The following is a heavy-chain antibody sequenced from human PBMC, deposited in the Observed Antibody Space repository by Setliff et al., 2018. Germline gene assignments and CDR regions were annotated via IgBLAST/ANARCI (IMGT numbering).Heavy chain of an antibody. CDR1: GYTFTDYY. J-gene: IGHJ3*02. D-gene: IGHD6-6*01. Sequence: ASVKVSCKASGYTFTDYYMHWVQQAPGKGPEWMGRVDPEDGETIYAEKFQGRVTITADTSTDTAYMALSSLRSEDTAVYYCATDYSSSSGDAFDIWGQGTMVTVSS. CDR2: VDPEDGET. CDR3: ATDYSSSSGDAFDI. V-gene: IGHV1-69-2*01.